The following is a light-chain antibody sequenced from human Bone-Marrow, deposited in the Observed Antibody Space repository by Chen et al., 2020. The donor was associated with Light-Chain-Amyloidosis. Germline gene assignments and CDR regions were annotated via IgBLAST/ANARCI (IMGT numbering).Light chain of an antibody. V-gene: IGLV3-21*02. CDR1: NIGSTS. CDR3: QVWDRSSDRPV. CDR2: DDS. Sequence: SYVLTQPSSVSVAPGQTATIACGGNNIGSTSVHWYQQTPGQAPLLVVYDDSDRPSGIPERLSGSKSGNAATRNIRRVEAGDAADYDCQVWDRSSDRPVFGGGTTLTVL. J-gene: IGLJ3*02.